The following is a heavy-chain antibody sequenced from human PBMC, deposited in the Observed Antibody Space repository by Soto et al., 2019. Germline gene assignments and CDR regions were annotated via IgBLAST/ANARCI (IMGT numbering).Heavy chain of an antibody. CDR1: GGSFIGYY. CDR2: INHSGST. J-gene: IGHJ4*02. CDR3: ARGELLEWLLDY. D-gene: IGHD3-3*01. V-gene: IGHV4-34*01. Sequence: PSETLSLTCAVYGGSFIGYYWSWIRQPPGKGLEWIGEINHSGSTNYNPSLKSRVTISVDTSKNQFSLKLSSVTAADTAVYYCARGELLEWLLDYWGQGTLVTVSS.